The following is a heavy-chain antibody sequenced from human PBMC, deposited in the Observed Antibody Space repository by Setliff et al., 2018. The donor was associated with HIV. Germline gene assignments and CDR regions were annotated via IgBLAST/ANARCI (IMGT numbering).Heavy chain of an antibody. CDR1: GGSISSSSYY. V-gene: IGHV4-39*01. CDR3: ARHVGYSSSSLDY. CDR2: IYYSGST. D-gene: IGHD6-6*01. J-gene: IGHJ4*02. Sequence: PSETLSLTCTVSGGSISSSSYYWGWIRQPPGKGLEWIGSIYYSGSTYYNPSLKSRVTISVDTSKNQFSLKLSSVTAADTAVYYCARHVGYSSSSLDYWGQGTLVTVSS.